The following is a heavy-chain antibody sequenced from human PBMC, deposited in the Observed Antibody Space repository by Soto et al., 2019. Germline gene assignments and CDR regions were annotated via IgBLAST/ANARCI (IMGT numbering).Heavy chain of an antibody. J-gene: IGHJ1*01. CDR1: GGTFSNYA. D-gene: IGHD3-22*01. CDR3: ASRGERHYYGTSGYW. CDR2: IIPIFGTT. Sequence: QVQLVQSGAEVKKPGSSVKVSCKASGGTFSNYALSWVRQAPGQGLEWMGDIIPIFGTTNNAQKFQGRVTITPDEATSTAYMELSSLRSEDTAVYYGASRGERHYYGTSGYWWGQGTLVTVSS. V-gene: IGHV1-69*05.